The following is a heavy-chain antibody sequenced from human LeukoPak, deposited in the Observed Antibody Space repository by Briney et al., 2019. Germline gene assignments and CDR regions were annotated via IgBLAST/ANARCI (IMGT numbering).Heavy chain of an antibody. J-gene: IGHJ3*02. CDR3: AELVGTEAFDI. CDR1: GFSFDDYA. Sequence: PAKSLRLSCAASGFSFDDYAMHWVRQAPGKGLEWVSGISWNSSSIGYSDSVKGRFTISRDNAKNSLYLQMNSLSAEDTVLYYGAELVGTEAFDIWGEGTMVTVSS. CDR2: ISWNSSSI. V-gene: IGHV3-9*01. D-gene: IGHD6-19*01.